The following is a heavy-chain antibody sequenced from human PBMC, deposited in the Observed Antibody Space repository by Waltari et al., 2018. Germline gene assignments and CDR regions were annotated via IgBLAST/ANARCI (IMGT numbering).Heavy chain of an antibody. D-gene: IGHD2-15*01. Sequence: PGLVKPSETLSLTCTVSGGSISSHYWSWIRQPPGKGLEWIGYIYYSGSTNYNPSLKSRVTISVDTSKNQFSLKLSSVTAADTAVYYCARARRNCSGGSCYYWFDPWGQGTLVTVSS. CDR2: IYYSGST. CDR1: GGSISSHY. CDR3: ARARRNCSGGSCYYWFDP. V-gene: IGHV4-59*11. J-gene: IGHJ5*02.